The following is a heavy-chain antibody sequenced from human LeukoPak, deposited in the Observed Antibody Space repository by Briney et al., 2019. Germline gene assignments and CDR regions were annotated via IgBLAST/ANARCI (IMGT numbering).Heavy chain of an antibody. D-gene: IGHD4-11*01. CDR1: GGSISSYY. Sequence: SETLSLTCTVSGGSISSYYWSWIRQPPGQGLEWIGSIYHSGSTYYNPSLKSRVTISVDTSKNQFSLKLTSVTAADTAVYFCARGRVSSSTWYSTYYYFFYMNFWGKGTTVTVSS. CDR2: IYHSGST. CDR3: ARGRVSSSTWYSTYYYFFYMNF. V-gene: IGHV4-38-2*02. J-gene: IGHJ6*03.